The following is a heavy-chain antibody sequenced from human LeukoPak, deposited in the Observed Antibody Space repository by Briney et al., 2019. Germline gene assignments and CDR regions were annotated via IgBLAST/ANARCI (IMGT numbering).Heavy chain of an antibody. D-gene: IGHD3-22*01. CDR3: ASRPGLNYYDSSGYHSAFDI. CDR2: IIPILGIA. CDR1: GGTFSSYA. J-gene: IGHJ3*02. Sequence: SVKVSCKASGGTFSSYAISWVRQAPGQGLEWMGRIIPILGIANYAQKFQGRVTITADKSTSTAYMELSSLRSEDTAVYYCASRPGLNYYDSSGYHSAFDIWGQGTMVTVSS. V-gene: IGHV1-69*04.